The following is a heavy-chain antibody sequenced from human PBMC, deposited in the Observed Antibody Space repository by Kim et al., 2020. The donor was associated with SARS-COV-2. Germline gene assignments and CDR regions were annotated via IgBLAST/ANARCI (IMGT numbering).Heavy chain of an antibody. CDR1: GFTFDDYA. Sequence: GGSLRLSCAASGFTFDDYAMHWVRQAPGKGLEWVSGISWNSGSIGYADSVKGRFTISRDNAKNSLYLQMNSLRAEDTALYYCAIRLLTYEDAFDIWGQGTMVTVSS. V-gene: IGHV3-9*01. CDR2: ISWNSGSI. J-gene: IGHJ3*02. CDR3: AIRLLTYEDAFDI. D-gene: IGHD3-3*01.